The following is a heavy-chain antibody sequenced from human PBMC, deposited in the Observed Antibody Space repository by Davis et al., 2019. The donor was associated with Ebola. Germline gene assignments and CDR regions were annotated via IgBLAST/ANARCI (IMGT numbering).Heavy chain of an antibody. CDR1: GDSLSNNSVA. D-gene: IGHD1-26*01. Sequence: PSETLSLTCAISGDSLSNNSVAWNWVRQSPSRGLEWLGRAYYRSKWYADYAVSVKSRITINPDTSKNQFSLQLNSVTPEETAVYFCTSGHHLGGSHYYMDVWGKGTTVTVSS. V-gene: IGHV6-1*01. CDR3: TSGHHLGGSHYYMDV. J-gene: IGHJ6*03. CDR2: AYYRSKWYA.